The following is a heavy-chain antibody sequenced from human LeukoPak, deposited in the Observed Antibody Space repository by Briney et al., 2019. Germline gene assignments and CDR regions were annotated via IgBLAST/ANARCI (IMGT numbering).Heavy chain of an antibody. J-gene: IGHJ4*02. Sequence: GGSLRLSCAASGFTFSSYSMNWVRQAPGKGLEWVSYISSSSSTIYYADSVKGRFTISRDNAKNSLYLQMNSLRDEDTAVYYCAKPPLLETVSTMYWGQGTLVTVSS. CDR1: GFTFSSYS. CDR3: AKPPLLETVSTMY. CDR2: ISSSSSTI. D-gene: IGHD5/OR15-5a*01. V-gene: IGHV3-48*02.